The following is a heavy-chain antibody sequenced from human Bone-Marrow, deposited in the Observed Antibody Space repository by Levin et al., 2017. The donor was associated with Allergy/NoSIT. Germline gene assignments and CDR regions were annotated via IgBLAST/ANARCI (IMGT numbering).Heavy chain of an antibody. Sequence: PGGSLRLSCAASGFTFSSYDMHWVRQATGRGLEWVSAIGTAADSYYSGSVKGRFTVSRDNAKNSFYLQMNSLRAGDTAAYYCARGALPRYCTSTSCSDSGYYFDYWGQGTLVTVSS. D-gene: IGHD2-2*01. CDR1: GFTFSSYD. CDR2: IGTAADS. CDR3: ARGALPRYCTSTSCSDSGYYFDY. V-gene: IGHV3-13*04. J-gene: IGHJ4*02.